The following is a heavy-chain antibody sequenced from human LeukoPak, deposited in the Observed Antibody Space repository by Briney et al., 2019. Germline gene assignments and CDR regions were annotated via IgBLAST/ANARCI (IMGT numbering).Heavy chain of an antibody. J-gene: IGHJ6*02. CDR2: VYPGDSDT. CDR3: ARRIAAAGEPYYYGMDV. CDR1: GYSFTSYW. Sequence: GESLKISCRGSGYSFTSYWIGWVRQMPGKGLEWMGIVYPGDSDTRYSPSFQGQVTISADKSIITAYLQWSSLKASVTAMHYCARRIAAAGEPYYYGMDVWGQGTTVTVSS. D-gene: IGHD6-13*01. V-gene: IGHV5-51*01.